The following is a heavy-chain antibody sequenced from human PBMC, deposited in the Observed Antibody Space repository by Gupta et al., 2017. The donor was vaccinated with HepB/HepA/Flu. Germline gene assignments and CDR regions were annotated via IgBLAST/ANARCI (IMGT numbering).Heavy chain of an antibody. Sequence: QVQLQESGPGLVKPSGTLSLTCAVSGGSISSSNWWNWVRQSPGKGLEWIGEIYHSGTSYYNPSLKSRVTISIDKSKNQSSLKLGSVTAADTAVYYCATASFDGPLDYWGQGILVTVFS. CDR2: IYHSGTS. CDR1: GGSISSSNW. J-gene: IGHJ4*02. CDR3: ATASFDGPLDY. V-gene: IGHV4-4*02. D-gene: IGHD1-26*01.